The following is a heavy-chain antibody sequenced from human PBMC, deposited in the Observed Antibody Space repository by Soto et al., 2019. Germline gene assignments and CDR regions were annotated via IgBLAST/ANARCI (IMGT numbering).Heavy chain of an antibody. Sequence: PGGSLRLSCAASGFTFSSYWMSWVRQAPGKGLEWVANIKQDGSEKYYVDSVKGRFTISRDNAKNSLYLQMNSLRAEDTAVYYCARDNFYGSGIGFDYWGQGTLVTVSS. CDR1: GFTFSSYW. CDR3: ARDNFYGSGIGFDY. CDR2: IKQDGSEK. J-gene: IGHJ4*02. D-gene: IGHD3-10*01. V-gene: IGHV3-7*04.